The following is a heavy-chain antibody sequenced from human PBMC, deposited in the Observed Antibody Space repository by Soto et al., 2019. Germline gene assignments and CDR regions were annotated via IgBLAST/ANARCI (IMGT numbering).Heavy chain of an antibody. V-gene: IGHV3-23*01. CDR1: GFTFSSYA. CDR3: AGKVREAVAGTPPDY. D-gene: IGHD6-19*01. J-gene: IGHJ4*02. CDR2: ISGSGGST. Sequence: EVQLLESGGGLVQPGGSLRLSCVASGFTFSSYAMSWVRQAPGKGLEWVSAISGSGGSTYYADSVKGRFTISRDNSKNTLYLQMNSLRAEDTALYYCAGKVREAVAGTPPDYWGQGTLVTVSS.